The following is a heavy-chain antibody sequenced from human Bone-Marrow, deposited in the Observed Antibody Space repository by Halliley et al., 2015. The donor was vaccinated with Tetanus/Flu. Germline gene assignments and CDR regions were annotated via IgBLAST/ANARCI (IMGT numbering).Heavy chain of an antibody. Sequence: PGKGRGWIGLIDYSGSPNYNPSLKSRVTISLDTSKNQFSLKLNSATAADTAVYYCVTGAGWLPDYWGRGSLVTVSS. CDR3: VTGAGWLPDY. CDR2: IDYSGSP. V-gene: IGHV4-59*13. D-gene: IGHD5-12*01. J-gene: IGHJ4*02.